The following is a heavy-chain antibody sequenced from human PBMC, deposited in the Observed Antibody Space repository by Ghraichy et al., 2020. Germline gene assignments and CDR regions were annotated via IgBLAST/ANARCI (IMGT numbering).Heavy chain of an antibody. V-gene: IGHV3-7*01. Sequence: GGSLRLSCAASGFTFSSYSMSWVRQAPGKGLEWVANIKQDGGGIYYVDSVKGRFTISRDNSKNTLYLQMNSLRAEDTAVYYCVSARGAAVDFWGQGTLVTVSS. CDR2: IKQDGGGI. J-gene: IGHJ4*01. D-gene: IGHD6-13*01. CDR3: VSARGAAVDF. CDR1: GFTFSSYS.